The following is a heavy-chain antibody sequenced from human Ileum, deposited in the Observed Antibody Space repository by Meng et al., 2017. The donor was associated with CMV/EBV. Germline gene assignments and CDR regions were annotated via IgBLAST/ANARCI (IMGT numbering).Heavy chain of an antibody. J-gene: IGHJ6*02. CDR3: ARGRHCTNSYCVFRYGLDV. D-gene: IGHD2-8*01. Sequence: GESLKISCAASGFTFSNFAMHWVRQAPGKGLEWLAVISHDGNTIFHADSMKGRFNISRDNSKNTVHLQISSLRPEDTAIYYCARGRHCTNSYCVFRYGLDVWGQGTTVTV. CDR2: ISHDGNTI. V-gene: IGHV3-30-3*01. CDR1: GFTFSNFA.